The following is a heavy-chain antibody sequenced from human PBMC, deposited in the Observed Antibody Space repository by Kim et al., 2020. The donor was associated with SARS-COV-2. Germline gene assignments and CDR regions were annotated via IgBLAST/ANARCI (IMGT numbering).Heavy chain of an antibody. Sequence: GGSLRLSCAASGFTFSSYAMSWVRQAPGKGLEWVSAISGSGGSTYYADSVKGRFTISRDNSKNTLYLQMNSLRAEDTAVYYCAKDGRSPDSQQADYWGQGTLVTVSS. CDR2: ISGSGGST. CDR1: GFTFSSYA. CDR3: AKDGRSPDSQQADY. V-gene: IGHV3-23*01. J-gene: IGHJ4*02. D-gene: IGHD2-15*01.